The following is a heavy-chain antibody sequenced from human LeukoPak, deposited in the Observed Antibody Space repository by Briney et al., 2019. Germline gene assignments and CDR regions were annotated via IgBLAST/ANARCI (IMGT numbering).Heavy chain of an antibody. J-gene: IGHJ4*02. Sequence: GGSLRLSCAASGFTFSSYGMHWVRQAPGKGLEWVAVISYDGSNKYYADSVKGRFTISRDNFKNTLYLQMNSLRAEDTAVYYCAKGEAAGFDYWGQGTLVTVSS. CDR1: GFTFSSYG. CDR3: AKGEAAGFDY. D-gene: IGHD6-13*01. CDR2: ISYDGSNK. V-gene: IGHV3-30*18.